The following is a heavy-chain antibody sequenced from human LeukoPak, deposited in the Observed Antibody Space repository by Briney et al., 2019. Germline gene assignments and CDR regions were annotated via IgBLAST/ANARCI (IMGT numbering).Heavy chain of an antibody. CDR1: GGSISGGGYS. D-gene: IGHD3-16*01. V-gene: IGHV4-30-2*01. J-gene: IGHJ4*02. Sequence: PSETLSLTCAVSGGSISGGGYSWSWIRQPPGKGLEWTGYIYYSGSTYYNPSLKSRVTISVDRSKNQFSLNLQSVTAADTAVYYCASVSSGGYFDYWGQGILVSVSS. CDR3: ASVSSGGYFDY. CDR2: IYYSGST.